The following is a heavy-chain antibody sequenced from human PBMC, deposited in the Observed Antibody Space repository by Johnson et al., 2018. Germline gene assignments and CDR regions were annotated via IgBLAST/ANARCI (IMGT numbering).Heavy chain of an antibody. V-gene: IGHV1-8*01. CDR3: ARSGGTVGAQVYYFGMVV. CDR1: GYTFISYE. CDR2: MHPDSGNT. J-gene: IGHJ6*02. Sequence: VQLVETGAEVKKPGASVKVSCKASGYTFISYEINWVRLATGQGLEWMGRMHPDSGNTGFAQRFQGRVTMTRNTSISTAYMELSGRRSEDTAVYFCARSGGTVGAQVYYFGMVVWGQGTTVTVSS. D-gene: IGHD1-26*01.